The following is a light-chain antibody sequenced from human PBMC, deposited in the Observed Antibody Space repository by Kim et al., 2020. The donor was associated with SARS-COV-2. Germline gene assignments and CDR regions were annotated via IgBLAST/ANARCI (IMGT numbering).Light chain of an antibody. J-gene: IGLJ3*02. V-gene: IGLV1-44*01. CDR3: AAWDDSLNGPV. Sequence: QSVLTQPPSASGTPGQRVTISCSGSSSNIGSNTVNWYQQLPGTAPKLLIYSNNQRPSGVPDRFSGSKSGTSASLAISGLQSEDEADYYCAAWDDSLNGPVFGGGTPLPVL. CDR2: SNN. CDR1: SSNIGSNT.